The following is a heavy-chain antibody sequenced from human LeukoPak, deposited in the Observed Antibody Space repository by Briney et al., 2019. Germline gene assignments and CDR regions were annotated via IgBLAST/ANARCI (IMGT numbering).Heavy chain of an antibody. V-gene: IGHV5-51*01. J-gene: IGHJ4*02. CDR2: IFPSDSDT. Sequence: GESLKISCQGSGYSFSNYWIGWVRPMPGKGLEWMGMIFPSDSDTRYGPSFQGQVTISADKSIGTAYLQWSSLKASDTAMYYCARKTDNSFDYWGQGTLVTVSS. CDR1: GYSFSNYW. CDR3: ARKTDNSFDY.